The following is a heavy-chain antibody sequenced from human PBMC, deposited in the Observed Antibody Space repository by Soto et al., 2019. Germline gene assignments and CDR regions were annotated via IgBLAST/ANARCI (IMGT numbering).Heavy chain of an antibody. CDR3: ARTYCSGGSCYSEFDP. V-gene: IGHV1-3*01. CDR2: INAGNGNT. Sequence: GASVKVSCKASGYTFTSYAMHWVRQAPGQRLEWMGWINAGNGNTKYSQKFQGRVTITRDTSASTAYMELSSLRSEDTAVYYCARTYCSGGSCYSEFDPWGQGTLVTVSS. J-gene: IGHJ5*02. CDR1: GYTFTSYA. D-gene: IGHD2-15*01.